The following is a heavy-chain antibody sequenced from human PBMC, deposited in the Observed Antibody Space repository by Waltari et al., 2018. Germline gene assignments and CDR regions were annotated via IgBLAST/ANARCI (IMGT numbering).Heavy chain of an antibody. CDR2: IYYSGST. CDR3: AVGWSSIYYFDY. V-gene: IGHV4-59*03. CDR1: GGSISSYY. Sequence: QVQLQESGPGLVKPSETLSLTCTVSGGSISSYYWSWIRQPPGKGLEWIGYIYYSGSTNYNPSLKSRFTISRDNAKNSLYLQMNSLRAEDTAVYYCAVGWSSIYYFDYWGQGTLVTVSS. D-gene: IGHD2-21*01. J-gene: IGHJ4*02.